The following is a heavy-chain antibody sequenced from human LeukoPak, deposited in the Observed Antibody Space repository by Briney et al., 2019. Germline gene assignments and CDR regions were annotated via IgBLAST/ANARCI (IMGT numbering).Heavy chain of an antibody. CDR2: IYYSGST. CDR1: GGSISSGGYS. D-gene: IGHD4-17*01. V-gene: IGHV4-30-4*07. CDR3: ARGRGYGDLYYFDY. Sequence: SQTLSLTCAASGGSISSGGYSWSWIRQPPGKGLEWIGYIYYSGSTYYNPSLRSRVTISVDTSKNQFSLKLSSVTAADTAVYYCARGRGYGDLYYFDYWGQGTLVTVSS. J-gene: IGHJ4*02.